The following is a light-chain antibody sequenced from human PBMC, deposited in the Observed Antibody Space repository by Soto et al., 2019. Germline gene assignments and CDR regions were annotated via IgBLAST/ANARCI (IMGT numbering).Light chain of an antibody. CDR3: QQSNSDPT. J-gene: IGKJ1*01. Sequence: DIQMTQYPSPLSASVGDRVTITCRVSQSLSSWLAWYQQKPGKAPTLLIYKASSLESGVPSRFSVRGSGTEVTLTLISLQPDDFATYYCQQSNSDPTFGHGTKVEI. CDR2: KAS. V-gene: IGKV1-5*03. CDR1: QSLSSW.